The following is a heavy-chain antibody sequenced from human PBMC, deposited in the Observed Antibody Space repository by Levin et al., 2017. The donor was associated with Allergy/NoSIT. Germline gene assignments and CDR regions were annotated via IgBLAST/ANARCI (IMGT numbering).Heavy chain of an antibody. CDR1: GYTLTELS. Sequence: ASVKVSCKVSGYTLTELSMHWVRQAPGKGLEWMGGFDPEDGETIYAQKFQGRVTMTEDTSTDTAYMELSSLRSEDTAVYYCATDTRGYCSSTSCYPLDYWGQGTLVTVSS. CDR2: FDPEDGET. CDR3: ATDTRGYCSSTSCYPLDY. V-gene: IGHV1-24*01. J-gene: IGHJ4*02. D-gene: IGHD2-2*01.